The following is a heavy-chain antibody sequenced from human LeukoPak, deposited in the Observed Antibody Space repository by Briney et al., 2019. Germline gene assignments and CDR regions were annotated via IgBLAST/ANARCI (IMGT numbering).Heavy chain of an antibody. CDR3: AKEMAHSPHSSGTYWSDRGVGLDL. Sequence: PGGSLRLSCAASGFPFRSFRVHWVRQAPGTGGEWVAFLRYDGSNKYCARSVKGRFTVSRDNSKNTLYLQMNSLRAEDSAVYYCAKEMAHSPHSSGTYWSDRGVGLDLWGEGTLVTVSS. CDR2: LRYDGSNK. J-gene: IGHJ4*02. V-gene: IGHV3-30*02. D-gene: IGHD3-10*01. CDR1: GFPFRSFR.